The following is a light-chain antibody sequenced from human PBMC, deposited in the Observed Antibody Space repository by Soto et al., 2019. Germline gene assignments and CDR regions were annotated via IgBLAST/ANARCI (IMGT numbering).Light chain of an antibody. CDR3: HQANSFPWT. CDR1: QGISSW. CDR2: AAS. J-gene: IGKJ1*01. V-gene: IGKV1-12*01. Sequence: DIQMTQSPSSVSASVGDRVTITCRASQGISSWLVWYQQKPGKAPKLLIYAASSLQSGVPSRFSGSGYGTDFTLTITSLQPEDFATYYCHQANSFPWTFGQGTKVEI.